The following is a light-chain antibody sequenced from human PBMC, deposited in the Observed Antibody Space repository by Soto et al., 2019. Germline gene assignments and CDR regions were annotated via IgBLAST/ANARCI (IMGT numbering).Light chain of an antibody. Sequence: HSVLTQPPSVSGAPGQRVTISCTGSSSNIGAGYDVHWYQQLPGTAPKLLIYGNSNRPSGVPDRFSGSKSGTSASLAITGLQAEDEADYYCQSYDSSLSGRVVFGGGTKSPS. J-gene: IGLJ2*01. CDR1: SSNIGAGYD. CDR2: GNS. V-gene: IGLV1-40*01. CDR3: QSYDSSLSGRVV.